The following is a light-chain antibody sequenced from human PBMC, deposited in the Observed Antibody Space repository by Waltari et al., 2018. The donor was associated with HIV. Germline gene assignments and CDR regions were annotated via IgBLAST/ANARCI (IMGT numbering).Light chain of an antibody. Sequence: EIVMTQSPPPLSVSPGQRVTLYCRASQSISAKVAWYQQRPGQAPRLLIYEAATRPTGIPARFSGSGSGTEFTLTITSLQSEDFATYFCQQYDSGPRGITFGQGTMLEIK. CDR1: QSISAK. J-gene: IGKJ2*01. V-gene: IGKV3-15*01. CDR2: EAA. CDR3: QQYDSGPRGIT.